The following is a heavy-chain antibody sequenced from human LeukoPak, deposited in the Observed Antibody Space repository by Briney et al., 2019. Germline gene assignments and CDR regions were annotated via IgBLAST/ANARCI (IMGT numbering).Heavy chain of an antibody. J-gene: IGHJ1*01. Sequence: GGSLRLSCAASGFTFSSYSMNWVRQAPGKGLEWVSYISSSSSTIYYADSVKGRFTISRDNAKNSLYLQMNSLRAEDTAVYYCATEIVVVPAAILGYFQHWGQGTLVTVSS. CDR3: ATEIVVVPAAILGYFQH. CDR1: GFTFSSYS. D-gene: IGHD2-2*02. CDR2: ISSSSSTI. V-gene: IGHV3-48*01.